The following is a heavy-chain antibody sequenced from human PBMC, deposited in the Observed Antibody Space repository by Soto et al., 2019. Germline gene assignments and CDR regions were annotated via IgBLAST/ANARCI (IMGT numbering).Heavy chain of an antibody. D-gene: IGHD1-20*01. J-gene: IGHJ6*02. V-gene: IGHV1-3*01. Sequence: EASVKPSCKACGDRFTSYAMHWVRQAPKQRLEWMGWINAGNGNTKYSQKFQGRVTITRDTSASTAYMELSSLRSEDTAVYYCARVPNWNYDYYGMDVWGQGTTVTVSS. CDR3: ARVPNWNYDYYGMDV. CDR1: GDRFTSYA. CDR2: INAGNGNT.